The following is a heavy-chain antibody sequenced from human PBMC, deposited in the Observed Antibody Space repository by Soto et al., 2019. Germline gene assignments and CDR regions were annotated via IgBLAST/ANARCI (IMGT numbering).Heavy chain of an antibody. Sequence: GGSLRLSCAASGFTFSTYSMNWVRQAPGKGLEWVSSISSSSSYIYYTDSVKGRFTISRDNAKNSLYLQMNSLRAEDTGVYYCARGSLEQWLATPGAFDIWGQGTMVTVSS. CDR1: GFTFSTYS. J-gene: IGHJ3*02. CDR3: ARGSLEQWLATPGAFDI. D-gene: IGHD6-19*01. V-gene: IGHV3-21*01. CDR2: ISSSSSYI.